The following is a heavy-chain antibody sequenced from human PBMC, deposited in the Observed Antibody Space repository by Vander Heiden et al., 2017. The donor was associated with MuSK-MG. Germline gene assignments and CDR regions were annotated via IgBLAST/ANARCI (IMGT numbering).Heavy chain of an antibody. J-gene: IGHJ3*02. CDR2: TYYRSKWYL. CDR1: GDSVSSNSGA. CDR3: ARKASQQTGSGAFDI. Sequence: QVQLQQLGPGLVQPSQTLSLTCVISGDSVSSNSGAWNWIRQSPSRGLEWLGRTYYRSKWYLDYAVSVKSRITIIPDTSKNQVSLQLNSVNTEDTAVYYCARKASQQTGSGAFDIWGQGTMVTVSS. V-gene: IGHV6-1*01.